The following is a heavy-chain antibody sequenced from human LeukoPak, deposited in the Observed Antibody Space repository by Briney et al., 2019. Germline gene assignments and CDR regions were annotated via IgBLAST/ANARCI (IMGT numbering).Heavy chain of an antibody. CDR1: GGSFSGYY. Sequence: PSETLSLTCAVYGGSFSGYYWSWICQPPGKGLEWIGEINHRGSTNYNPSLKSRVTISVDTSKNQFSLNLSSVTAADTAVYYCARGGLVRRFDYWGQGILVTVSS. V-gene: IGHV4-34*01. CDR3: ARGGLVRRFDY. CDR2: INHRGST. D-gene: IGHD3-10*01. J-gene: IGHJ4*02.